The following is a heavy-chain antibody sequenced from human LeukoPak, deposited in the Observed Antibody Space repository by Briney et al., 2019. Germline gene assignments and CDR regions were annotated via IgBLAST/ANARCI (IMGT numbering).Heavy chain of an antibody. CDR3: ARGLGGRGYSYGYSDYYCYGMDV. V-gene: IGHV4-34*01. J-gene: IGHJ6*02. Sequence: PSETLSLTCAVYGGSFSGYYWSWIRQPPGKGLEWIGEINHSGSTNYNPSLKSRVTISVDTSKNQFSLKLSSVTAADTAVYYCARGLGGRGYSYGYSDYYCYGMDVWGQGTTVTVSS. CDR2: INHSGST. CDR1: GGSFSGYY. D-gene: IGHD5-18*01.